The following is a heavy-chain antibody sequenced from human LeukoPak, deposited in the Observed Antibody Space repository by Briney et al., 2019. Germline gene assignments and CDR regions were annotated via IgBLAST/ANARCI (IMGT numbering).Heavy chain of an antibody. V-gene: IGHV3-23*01. CDR1: GFTFSSYA. J-gene: IGHJ4*02. D-gene: IGHD2-21*01. Sequence: GGSLRLSCAASGFTFSSYAMSWVRQAPGKGLEWVSSINGRTYYADSVKGRFTISRDNSKNTLYLQMNSLRAEDTAVYYCAKDEKTGCSVSSFDYWGQGTLVTVSS. CDR2: INGRT. CDR3: AKDEKTGCSVSSFDY.